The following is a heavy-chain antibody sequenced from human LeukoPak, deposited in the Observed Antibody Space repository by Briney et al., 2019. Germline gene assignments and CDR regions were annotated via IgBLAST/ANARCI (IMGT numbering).Heavy chain of an antibody. Sequence: ASVKVSCKASGGTFSSYAISWVRQAPGQGLEWMGGIIPIFGTANYAQKFQGRVTITTDESTSTAYMELRSLRSEDTAVYYCAGTYYYDSSGSYRAFDIWGQGTMVTVSS. CDR2: IIPIFGTA. V-gene: IGHV1-69*05. CDR3: AGTYYYDSSGSYRAFDI. J-gene: IGHJ3*02. D-gene: IGHD3-22*01. CDR1: GGTFSSYA.